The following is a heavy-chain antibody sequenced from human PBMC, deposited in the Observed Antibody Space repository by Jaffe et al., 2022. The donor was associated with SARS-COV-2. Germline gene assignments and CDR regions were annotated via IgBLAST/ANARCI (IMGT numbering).Heavy chain of an antibody. D-gene: IGHD3-22*01. Sequence: EVQLVESGGGLVKPGGSLRLSCAASGFTFSSYSMNWVRQAPGKGLEWVSSISSSSSYIYYADSVKGRFTISRDNAKNSLYLQMNSLRAEDTAVYYCAREGVYYYDSSGYYSAFDIWGQGTMVTVSS. CDR2: ISSSSSYI. CDR3: AREGVYYYDSSGYYSAFDI. CDR1: GFTFSSYS. J-gene: IGHJ3*02. V-gene: IGHV3-21*01.